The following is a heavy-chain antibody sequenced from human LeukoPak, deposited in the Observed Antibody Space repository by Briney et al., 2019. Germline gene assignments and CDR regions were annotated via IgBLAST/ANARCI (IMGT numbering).Heavy chain of an antibody. Sequence: GGSLRLSCAASGFTFSSYSMNWVRQAPGKGLEWVSYISSGSSAIYYADSVKGRFTISRDNSKNTLNLQMNSLRAEDTAIYYSAKSGGSHSYWYFDLWGRGTLVTVSS. CDR3: AKSGGSHSYWYFDL. CDR1: GFTFSSYS. D-gene: IGHD1-26*01. CDR2: ISSGSSAI. V-gene: IGHV3-48*01. J-gene: IGHJ2*01.